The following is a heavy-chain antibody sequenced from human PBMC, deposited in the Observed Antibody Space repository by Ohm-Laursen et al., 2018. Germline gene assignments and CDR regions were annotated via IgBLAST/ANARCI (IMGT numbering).Heavy chain of an antibody. CDR1: GFTFSSYA. Sequence: GSLRLSCAASGFTFSSYAMSWVRQAPGKGLEWVSAISGSGGSTYYADSVKGRFTISRDNSKNTLYLQMNSLRAEDTAVYYCAKDQALQLEGNYYYYYGMDVWGQGTTVTVSS. CDR3: AKDQALQLEGNYYYYYGMDV. CDR2: ISGSGGST. D-gene: IGHD5-24*01. J-gene: IGHJ6*02. V-gene: IGHV3-23*01.